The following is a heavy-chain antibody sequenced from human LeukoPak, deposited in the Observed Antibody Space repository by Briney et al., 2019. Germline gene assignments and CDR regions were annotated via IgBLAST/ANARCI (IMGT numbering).Heavy chain of an antibody. D-gene: IGHD4-17*01. CDR3: ARDPYGDYSEDY. CDR2: IWYDGSNK. Sequence: GGSLRLSCAASGFTFSSYGMHWVRQAPGKGLEWVAVIWYDGSNKYYADSVKGRFTISRDNSKNTLYLQMNSLRAEDTAVYYCARDPYGDYSEDYWGQGTLVTVSS. J-gene: IGHJ4*02. V-gene: IGHV3-33*08. CDR1: GFTFSSYG.